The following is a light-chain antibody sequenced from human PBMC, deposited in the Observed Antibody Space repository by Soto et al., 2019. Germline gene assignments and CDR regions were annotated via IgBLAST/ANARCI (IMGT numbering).Light chain of an antibody. Sequence: DIQMTQSPSTLSASVGDRVTIAGRASQSISSGLAWYQQKPGKAPKLLIYKASSLESGVPSRFSGSGSGTEFTLAISSLQPDDFATYYCQQYNSYSRTFGQGTKVDNK. CDR1: QSISSG. CDR3: QQYNSYSRT. CDR2: KAS. V-gene: IGKV1-5*03. J-gene: IGKJ1*01.